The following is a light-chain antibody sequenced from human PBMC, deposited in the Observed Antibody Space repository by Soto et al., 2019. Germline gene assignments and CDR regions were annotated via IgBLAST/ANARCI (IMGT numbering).Light chain of an antibody. CDR3: SSYTSSSTLLV. J-gene: IGLJ1*01. V-gene: IGLV2-14*01. CDR1: SSDAGGYNY. Sequence: QSALTQPASVSGSPGQSITISCTGTSSDAGGYNYVSWYQQHPGKAPKLMIYGISNRPSGVSNRFSGSRSGNTASLTISGLQAEDEADYFCSSYTSSSTLLVFGTGTKVTVL. CDR2: GIS.